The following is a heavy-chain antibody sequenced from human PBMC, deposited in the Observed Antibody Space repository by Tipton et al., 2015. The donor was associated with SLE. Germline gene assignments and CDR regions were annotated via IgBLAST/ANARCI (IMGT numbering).Heavy chain of an antibody. V-gene: IGHV3-48*03. CDR1: GFSFSSYE. J-gene: IGHJ4*02. CDR2: ISSSGSTL. D-gene: IGHD6-13*01. Sequence: SLRLSCAASGFSFSSYEVNWVRQAPGKGLEWVSYISSSGSTLYYADSVKGRFTISRDNAKNSLYLQMNSLRAEDTAVYYCARGIYYFDYWGQGTLVTVSS. CDR3: ARGIYYFDY.